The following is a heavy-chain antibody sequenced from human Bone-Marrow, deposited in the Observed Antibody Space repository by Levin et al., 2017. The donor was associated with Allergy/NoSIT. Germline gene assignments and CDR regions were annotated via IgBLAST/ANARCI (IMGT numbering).Heavy chain of an antibody. J-gene: IGHJ4*02. Sequence: HGESLKISCQGSGYTFTSYWIGWVRQMPGKGLEWMGIIYPGDSDTRYSPSFQGQVTFSADKSINTAYLQWSSLKASDTAMYYCARRGGYSVYELYYWGQGTLVTVSS. CDR3: ARRGGYSVYELYY. V-gene: IGHV5-51*01. CDR1: GYTFTSYW. D-gene: IGHD5/OR15-5a*01. CDR2: IYPGDSDT.